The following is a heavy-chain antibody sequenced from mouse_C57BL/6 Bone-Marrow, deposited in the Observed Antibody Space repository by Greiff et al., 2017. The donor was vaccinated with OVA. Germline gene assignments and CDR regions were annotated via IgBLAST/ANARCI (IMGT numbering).Heavy chain of an antibody. CDR3: TKIYYGYDEGYYYAMDY. Sequence: QVQLQQSGAELVRPGASVTLSCKASGCTFTDYEMHWVKQTPVHGLEWIGAIDPETGGTAYNQKFKGKAILTADKSSSTAYMELRSLTSEDSAVYYCTKIYYGYDEGYYYAMDYWGQGTSVTVSS. J-gene: IGHJ4*01. CDR1: GCTFTDYE. D-gene: IGHD2-2*01. V-gene: IGHV1-15*01. CDR2: IDPETGGT.